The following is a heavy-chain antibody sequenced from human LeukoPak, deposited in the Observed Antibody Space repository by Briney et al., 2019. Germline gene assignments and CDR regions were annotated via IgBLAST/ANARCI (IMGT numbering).Heavy chain of an antibody. J-gene: IGHJ5*02. D-gene: IGHD3-16*02. CDR3: ARDSSIMITFGGVIAENWFDP. V-gene: IGHV1-3*01. CDR1: GYTFTSYA. Sequence: GASVKVSCKASGYTFTSYAMHWVRQAPGQRLEWMGWINAGNGNTKYSQKFQGRVTITRDTSASTAYMELSSLRSEDTAVYYCARDSSIMITFGGVIAENWFDPWGQGTLVTVSS. CDR2: INAGNGNT.